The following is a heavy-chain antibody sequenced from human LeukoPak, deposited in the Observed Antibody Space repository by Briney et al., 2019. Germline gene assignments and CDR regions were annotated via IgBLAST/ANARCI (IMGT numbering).Heavy chain of an antibody. CDR3: EPHGRGGTNTRYGMDV. J-gene: IGHJ6*02. D-gene: IGHD2-15*01. CDR1: TGSTSSISYY. V-gene: IGHV4-39*02. CDR2: IYYSGST. Sequence: PSETLSLTCTVSTGSTSSISYYWGWIRQPPGKGLEWIGSIYYSGSTYYNPSLKSRVTISVDTSKNHFSLKLSPVTAADTAVYYCEPHGRGGTNTRYGMDVWGQGTTVTVSS.